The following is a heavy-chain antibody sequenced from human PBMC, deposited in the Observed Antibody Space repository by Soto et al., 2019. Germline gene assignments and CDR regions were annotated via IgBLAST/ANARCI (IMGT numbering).Heavy chain of an antibody. J-gene: IGHJ6*02. CDR3: ARGRGQLWFYYYYGMDV. CDR2: ISYDGSNK. D-gene: IGHD5-18*01. V-gene: IGHV3-30-3*01. CDR1: GFTFSSYA. Sequence: GGSLRLSCAASGFTFSSYAMHWVRQAPGKGLEWVAVISYDGSNKYYADSVKGRFTISRDNSKNTLYLQMNSLRAEDTAVYYCARGRGQLWFYYYYGMDVWGQGTTVTVSS.